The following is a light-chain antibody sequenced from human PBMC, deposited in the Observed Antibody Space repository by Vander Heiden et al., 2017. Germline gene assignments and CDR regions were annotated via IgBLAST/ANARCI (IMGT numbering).Light chain of an antibody. CDR2: GNS. V-gene: IGLV1-40*01. CDR1: SSNIGAGYD. J-gene: IGLJ2*01. CDR3: QSYDSSLSGSV. Sequence: QSVLTQPPSVSWAPGQSVTIPCTASSSNIGAGYDGHWYQQLPSTTPKLLIDGNSNRPSGVPGRFSGSKSGTTASLAITGLRAEDEADYYCQSYDSSLSGSVFGGGTKLTVL.